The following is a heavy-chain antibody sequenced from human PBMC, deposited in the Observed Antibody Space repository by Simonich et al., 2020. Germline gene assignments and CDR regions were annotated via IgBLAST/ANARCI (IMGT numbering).Heavy chain of an antibody. CDR1: GYTFTSYG. J-gene: IGHJ4*02. Sequence: QVQLVQSGAEVKKPGASVKVSCKASGYTFTSYGISWVRQAPGQGLEWMGGIRAENGNTNYAQKLQGRVTMTTDTSTSTAYMELRSLRSDDTAVYYCARASRGTWWYYYFDYWGQGTLVTVSS. D-gene: IGHD2-15*01. CDR2: IRAENGNT. CDR3: ARASRGTWWYYYFDY. V-gene: IGHV1-18*01.